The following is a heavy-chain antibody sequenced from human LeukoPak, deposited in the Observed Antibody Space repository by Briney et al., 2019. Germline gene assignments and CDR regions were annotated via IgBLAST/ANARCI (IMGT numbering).Heavy chain of an antibody. V-gene: IGHV1-69*01. Sequence: SVRVSCKASGGTFSSYAISWVRQAPGQGLEWMGGIIPIFGTANYAQKFQGRVTITADESTSTAYMELSSLRSEDTAVYYCASGGYSGYDWDLYYFDYWGQGTLVTVSS. CDR2: IIPIFGTA. CDR3: ASGGYSGYDWDLYYFDY. J-gene: IGHJ4*02. D-gene: IGHD5-12*01. CDR1: GGTFSSYA.